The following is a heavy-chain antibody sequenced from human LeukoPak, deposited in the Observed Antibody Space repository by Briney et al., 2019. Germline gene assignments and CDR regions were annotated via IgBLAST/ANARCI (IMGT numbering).Heavy chain of an antibody. V-gene: IGHV3-23*01. CDR1: GFTFSSYA. D-gene: IGHD6-6*01. CDR2: ISGSGGST. CDR3: AKGMYSSSSHFDY. J-gene: IGHJ4*02. Sequence: GGSLRLSCAASGFTFSSYAMSWVRQAPGKGLEWVSAISGSGGSTYYADSVKGRFTISRDNPKNTLYLQMNSLRAEDTAVYYCAKGMYSSSSHFDYWGQGTLVTVSS.